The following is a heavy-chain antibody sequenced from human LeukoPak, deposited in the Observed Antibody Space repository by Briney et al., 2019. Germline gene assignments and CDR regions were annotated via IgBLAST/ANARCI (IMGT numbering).Heavy chain of an antibody. CDR2: ISSSRSTI. CDR3: ASGGSIWFFDY. Sequence: GGSLRLSCAASGFAFSSYEMNWVRQAPGKGLEWVSYISSSRSTIYYADSVKGRFTSSRDNAKNSLYLQMNSLRAEDTAVYYCASGGSIWFFDYWGQGTLVTVSS. J-gene: IGHJ4*02. CDR1: GFAFSSYE. V-gene: IGHV3-48*01. D-gene: IGHD6-13*01.